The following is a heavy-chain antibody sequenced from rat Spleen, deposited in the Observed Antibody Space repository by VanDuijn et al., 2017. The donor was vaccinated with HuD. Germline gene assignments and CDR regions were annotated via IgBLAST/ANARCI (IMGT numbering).Heavy chain of an antibody. J-gene: IGHJ1*01. V-gene: IGHV5-31*01. CDR2: ITNTGGSI. Sequence: EVQLMESDGGLVQPGRSLKFSCAASGFTFNNYWMSWIRQAPGKGLEWVASITNTGGSIYYPDSVKGRFTISRDDAKSTLYLQMDSLRSEDTATYYCARAGYLRDWYFDFWGPGTMVTVSS. D-gene: IGHD2-2*01. CDR3: ARAGYLRDWYFDF. CDR1: GFTFNNYW.